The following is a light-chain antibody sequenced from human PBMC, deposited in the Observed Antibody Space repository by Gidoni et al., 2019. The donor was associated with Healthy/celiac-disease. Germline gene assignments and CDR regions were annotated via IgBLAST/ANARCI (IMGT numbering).Light chain of an antibody. V-gene: IGKV1-33*01. J-gene: IGKJ3*01. Sequence: DILMTHSPSSLSASVGDRVTITCQASQDISNYIKWYPQKPGQAPKLLIYDASNLETGVPSRFSGSGSGTDFTFTISSLQPEDMATYYCQQYDNLPPTCGPWTKVDIK. CDR2: DAS. CDR3: QQYDNLPPT. CDR1: QDISNY.